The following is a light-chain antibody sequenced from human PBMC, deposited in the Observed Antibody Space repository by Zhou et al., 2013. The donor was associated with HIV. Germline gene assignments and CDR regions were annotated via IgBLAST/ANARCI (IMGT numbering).Light chain of an antibody. CDR2: AAS. Sequence: DIQMTQSPSSLSASVGDRVKITCRTSVSIRKFLNWYQQKPGKAPKLLIYAASSLQSGVPSRFSGSGSGTDFTLTISSLHPEDFATYYCQQSYSPGTFGQGTKVEIK. J-gene: IGKJ1*01. V-gene: IGKV1-39*01. CDR1: VSIRKF. CDR3: QQSYSPGT.